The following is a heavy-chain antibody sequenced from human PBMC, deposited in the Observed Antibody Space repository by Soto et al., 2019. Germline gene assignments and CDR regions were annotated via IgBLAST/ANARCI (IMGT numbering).Heavy chain of an antibody. J-gene: IGHJ4*02. CDR1: GFTFSSYS. CDR2: ISSSSSYI. V-gene: IGHV3-21*01. Sequence: EVQLVESGGGLVKPGWSLRLSCAASGFTFSSYSMNWVRQAPGKGLEWVSSISSSSSYIYYADSVKGRFTISRDNAKNSLYLQMNSLRAEDTAVYYWARYKLGTRELEVGDYFDYWGQGTLVTVSS. D-gene: IGHD7-27*01. CDR3: ARYKLGTRELEVGDYFDY.